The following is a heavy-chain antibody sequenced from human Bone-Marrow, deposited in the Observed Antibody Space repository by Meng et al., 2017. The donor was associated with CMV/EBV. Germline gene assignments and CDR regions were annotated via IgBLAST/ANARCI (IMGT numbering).Heavy chain of an antibody. Sequence: GESLKISCAASGFTFSSYSMNWVRQAPGKGLEWVSSISSSSSYIYYADSVKGRFTISRDNAKNSLYLQMNSLRADDTAVYYCFMGHYSGAWGQGTPVTVSS. CDR3: FMGHYSGA. CDR2: ISSSSSYI. V-gene: IGHV3-21*01. J-gene: IGHJ5*02. D-gene: IGHD2-21*01. CDR1: GFTFSSYS.